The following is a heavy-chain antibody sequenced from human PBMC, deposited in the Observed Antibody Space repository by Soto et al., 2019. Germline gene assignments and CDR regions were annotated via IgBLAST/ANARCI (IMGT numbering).Heavy chain of an antibody. CDR3: SRDPRLVDY. CDR2: ISGGGDVT. CDR1: GFIFSDYY. J-gene: IGHJ4*02. V-gene: IGHV3-11*01. Sequence: QVQLVESGGALVKPGGSLRLSCAASGFIFSDYYMTWIRQAPGKGPEWISYISGGGDVTAYAHSVKGRFTISRDNTKRSLYLQMNSLTVEDMAVYYCSRDPRLVDYCGQGTLVTVAS. D-gene: IGHD1-26*01.